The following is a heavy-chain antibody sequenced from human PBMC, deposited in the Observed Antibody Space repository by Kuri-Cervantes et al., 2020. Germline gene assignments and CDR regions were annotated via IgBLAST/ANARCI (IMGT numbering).Heavy chain of an antibody. Sequence: GESLKISCAASGFTFSSYGVHWVRQAPGKGLEWVAVISYDGSNKYYADSVKGRFTISRDNSKNTLYLQMNSLRAEDTAVYYCASQYSSSWYLTDWGQGTLVTVSS. D-gene: IGHD6-13*01. J-gene: IGHJ4*02. CDR2: ISYDGSNK. CDR1: GFTFSSYG. V-gene: IGHV3-30*03. CDR3: ASQYSSSWYLTD.